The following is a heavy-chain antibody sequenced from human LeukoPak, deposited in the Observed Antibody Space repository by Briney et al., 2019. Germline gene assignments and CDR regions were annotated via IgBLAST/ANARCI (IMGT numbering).Heavy chain of an antibody. D-gene: IGHD6-13*01. CDR1: GFSLSTSGVG. Sequence: KESGPTLVIPTQTLTLTCTFSGFSLSTSGVGVGWIRQPLGKDLGWLALIYWDDDKRYSPSLKSRLTITKDTSKNQVVLTMTNMDAVDTATYYCAHTYSTRTAAYFHRWGQGTLV. V-gene: IGHV2-5*02. CDR2: IYWDDDK. J-gene: IGHJ1*01. CDR3: AHTYSTRTAAYFHR.